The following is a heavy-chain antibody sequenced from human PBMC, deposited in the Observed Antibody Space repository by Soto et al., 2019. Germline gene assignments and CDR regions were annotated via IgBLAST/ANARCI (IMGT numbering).Heavy chain of an antibody. D-gene: IGHD3-10*01. CDR2: ISGGGDAT. V-gene: IGHV3-23*01. J-gene: IGHJ2*01. CDR3: ARKVSGATGRPDLWYFDL. CDR1: GFTFSGYA. Sequence: EVQLLDSGGGLVQPGGSLRLSCAASGFTFSGYALTWVRQAPGKGLEWVSAISGGGDATFYADSVKGRFTISRDNSKNTLYLQVNTLRAGDTAVYYCARKVSGATGRPDLWYFDLWGRGTLVTVSS.